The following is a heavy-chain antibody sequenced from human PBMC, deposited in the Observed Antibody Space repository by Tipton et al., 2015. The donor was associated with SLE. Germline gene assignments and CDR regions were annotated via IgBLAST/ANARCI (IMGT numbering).Heavy chain of an antibody. V-gene: IGHV4-34*01. CDR2: INHSGST. Sequence: TLSLTCAVYGGSFSGYYWSCIRQPPGKGLEWIGEINHSGSTNYNPSLKSRVTISVDTSKNQFSLKLSSVTAADTAVYYCARGADYDFWSGYYYWGQGTLVTVSS. D-gene: IGHD3-3*01. CDR1: GGSFSGYY. CDR3: ARGADYDFWSGYYY. J-gene: IGHJ4*02.